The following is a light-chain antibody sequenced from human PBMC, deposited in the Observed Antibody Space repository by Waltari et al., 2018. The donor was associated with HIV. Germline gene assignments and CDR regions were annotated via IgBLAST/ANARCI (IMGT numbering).Light chain of an antibody. CDR1: SSDIHTYNF. J-gene: IGLJ3*02. CDR3: SSYAGGSTLM. Sequence: QSALTQPASVSGSPGQSITISCTGTSSDIHTYNFVSWYQHHPGRAPKRVIYDVSERPSGVSDLCSGSKSGSTASLTISGLQAEDAADYYCSSYAGGSTLMFGGGTKLTVL. V-gene: IGLV2-23*02. CDR2: DVS.